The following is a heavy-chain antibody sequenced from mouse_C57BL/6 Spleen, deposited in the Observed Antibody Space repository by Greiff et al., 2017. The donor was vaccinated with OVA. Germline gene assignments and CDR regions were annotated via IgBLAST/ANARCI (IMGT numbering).Heavy chain of an antibody. CDR3: ARLYYDDDEDSLGWYFDV. CDR2: IYPGDGDT. V-gene: IGHV1-82*01. D-gene: IGHD2-4*01. CDR1: GYTFTSYW. J-gene: IGHJ1*03. Sequence: QVQLQQPGAELVKPGASVKLSCKASGYTFTSYWMHWVKQRPGKGLEWIGRIYPGDGDTNYNGKFKGKATLTADKSSSTAYMQLSSLTSEDSAVYFCARLYYDDDEDSLGWYFDVWGTGTTVTVSS.